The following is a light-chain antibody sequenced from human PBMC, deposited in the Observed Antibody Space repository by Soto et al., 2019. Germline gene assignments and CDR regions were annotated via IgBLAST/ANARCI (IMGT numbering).Light chain of an antibody. V-gene: IGKV1-5*01. J-gene: IGKJ1*01. CDR1: QSISTW. Sequence: DIQVAQSPSTLSASVGDRVTITCRASQSISTWLAWYQQKPGTAPKLLIYDASSLASGVPSRFSGSGFGTEFTLTITSLLPADFATYYCQQYNSYSGTFGQGTKVEVK. CDR3: QQYNSYSGT. CDR2: DAS.